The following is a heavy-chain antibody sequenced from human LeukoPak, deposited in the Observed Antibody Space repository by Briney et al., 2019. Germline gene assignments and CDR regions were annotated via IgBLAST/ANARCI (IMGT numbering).Heavy chain of an antibody. J-gene: IGHJ5*02. CDR1: GFTFSDYY. CDR3: AKGESYYRGPDVNWFDP. V-gene: IGHV3-11*01. D-gene: IGHD3-10*01. CDR2: ISKSGSTI. Sequence: GGSLRLSCAASGFTFSDYYMSWFRQAPGKGPECISYISKSGSTIYYADSVKGRFTISRDNAKDSLYVQMNSLRAEDTAVYYCAKGESYYRGPDVNWFDPWGQGTLVTVSS.